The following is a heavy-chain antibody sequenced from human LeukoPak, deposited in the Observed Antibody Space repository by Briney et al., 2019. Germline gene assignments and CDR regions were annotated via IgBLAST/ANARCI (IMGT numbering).Heavy chain of an antibody. CDR3: ARTPTGHYGSSGYFPYYFDY. CDR1: GYTFSNYG. Sequence: ASGKVSCKASGYTFSNYGIHWLRQAPGQGRGWMGGISPYTGDPNYPQNLKGRVIMTTDTSTSTAYMELRRLRSNDTAVYYCARTPTGHYGSSGYFPYYFDYWGQGTLVTASS. V-gene: IGHV1-18*01. J-gene: IGHJ4*02. CDR2: ISPYTGDP. D-gene: IGHD3-22*01.